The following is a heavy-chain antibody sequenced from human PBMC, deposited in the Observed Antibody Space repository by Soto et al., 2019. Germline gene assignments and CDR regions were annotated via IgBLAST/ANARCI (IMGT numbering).Heavy chain of an antibody. Sequence: NPGGSLRLSCAASGFTFSDYYMSWIRQAPGKGLEWVSYISSSGSTIYYADSVKGRFTISRDNAKNSLYLQMNSLRAEDTAVYYCARDSTYSSSWYRGGGMDVWGQGTPVTVSS. CDR3: ARDSTYSSSWYRGGGMDV. CDR1: GFTFSDYY. CDR2: ISSSGSTI. D-gene: IGHD6-13*01. V-gene: IGHV3-11*01. J-gene: IGHJ6*02.